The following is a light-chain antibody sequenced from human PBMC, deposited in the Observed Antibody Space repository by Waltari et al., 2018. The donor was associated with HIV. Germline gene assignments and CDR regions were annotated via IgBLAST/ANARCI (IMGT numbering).Light chain of an antibody. V-gene: IGLV7-46*01. CDR3: LLSYSGVRV. Sequence: QPVVTQQPSLTVSPVETVTPTCRSRTGSCTTGPYAYWCQQPPGRAPRTLIYDTDKRHSWTPARFSGSLLGSRGGRAALTISGALLEDEADYYCLLSYSGVRVFGGGTKLTV. J-gene: IGLJ2*01. CDR1: TGSCTTGPY. CDR2: DTD.